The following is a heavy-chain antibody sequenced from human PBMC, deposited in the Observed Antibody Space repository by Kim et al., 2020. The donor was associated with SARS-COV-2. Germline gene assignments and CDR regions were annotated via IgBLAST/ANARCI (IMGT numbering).Heavy chain of an antibody. J-gene: IGHJ6*01. CDR3: DKRAAPKGAGPTLASGMDV. V-gene: IGHV3-23*01. CDR2: LSYSGGSR. D-gene: IGHD6-13*01. CDR1: GLTFSSYA. Sequence: GGSLRLSCAASGLTFSSYAMSWVRQAPGKGLEWVSGLSYSGGSRYYADSVKCRFTISRDNSKNTLFLQMNSLRAEDTAVYYCDKRAAPKGAGPTLASGMDVWGQGTTVTVSS.